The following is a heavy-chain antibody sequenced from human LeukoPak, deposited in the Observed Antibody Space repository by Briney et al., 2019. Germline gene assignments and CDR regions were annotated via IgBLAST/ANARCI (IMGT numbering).Heavy chain of an antibody. D-gene: IGHD1-26*01. CDR1: GFTLSSYA. Sequence: GGSLRLSCAASGFTLSSYAMSWVRQAPGKGLEWVSLISGNAGSTYYADSVKGQFTISRDITKNTLYLQMNSLRAEDTAVYYCAKEELWEVAGLSCFDPGARETRVPVPS. J-gene: IGHJ5*02. CDR3: AKEELWEVAGLSCFDP. CDR2: ISGNAGST. V-gene: IGHV3-23*01.